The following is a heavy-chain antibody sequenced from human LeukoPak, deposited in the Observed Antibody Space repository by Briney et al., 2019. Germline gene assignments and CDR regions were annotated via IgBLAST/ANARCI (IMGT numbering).Heavy chain of an antibody. CDR2: ISWNSGSI. CDR1: GFTFDDYA. V-gene: IGHV3-9*01. Sequence: GRSLRLSCAASGFTFDDYAMDWVRQAPGKGLGWVSGISWNSGSIGYADSVKGRFTISRDNAKSPLYLQMNSLRAEDTALYYCAKGSGYYDSSGYYPGDRFDAFDIWGQGTMVTVSS. CDR3: AKGSGYYDSSGYYPGDRFDAFDI. D-gene: IGHD3-22*01. J-gene: IGHJ3*02.